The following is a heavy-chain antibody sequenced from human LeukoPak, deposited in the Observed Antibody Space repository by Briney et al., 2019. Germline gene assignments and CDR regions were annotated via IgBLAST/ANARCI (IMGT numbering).Heavy chain of an antibody. CDR2: IKQDGSEK. V-gene: IGHV3-7*01. CDR1: GFTFSSYW. CDR3: ARVLGYCSSTSCSKYYFDY. Sequence: PGGSLRLSCAASGFTFSSYWMSWVRQAPGKGLEWVANIKQDGSEKYYVDSVKGRFTISRDNAKNSLYLQMNSLRAEDTAVYYCARVLGYCSSTSCSKYYFDYWGQGTLVTVSS. D-gene: IGHD2-2*01. J-gene: IGHJ4*02.